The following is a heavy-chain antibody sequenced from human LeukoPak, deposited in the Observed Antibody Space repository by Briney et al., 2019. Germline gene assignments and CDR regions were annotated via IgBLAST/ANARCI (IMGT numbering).Heavy chain of an antibody. CDR3: ARGIRGVMGNWFDP. V-gene: IGHV4-59*08. Sequence: SETLSLTCTVSGGSISSYYWSWIRQPPGKGLEWIGYMSYSGSTNYNPSLKSRVTISVDTSKNQFSLKLSSVTAADTAVYYCARGIRGVMGNWFDPWGQGTLVTVSS. CDR1: GGSISSYY. CDR2: MSYSGST. D-gene: IGHD3-10*01. J-gene: IGHJ5*02.